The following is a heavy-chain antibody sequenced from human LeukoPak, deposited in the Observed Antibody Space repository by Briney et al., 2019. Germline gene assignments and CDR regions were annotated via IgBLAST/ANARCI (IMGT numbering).Heavy chain of an antibody. CDR3: ARDRWLQSQRYFDY. J-gene: IGHJ4*02. V-gene: IGHV3-30*03. D-gene: IGHD5-24*01. Sequence: SGRSLRLSCAASGFTFSNYVMHWVRQAPGKGLEWVALISYDGSNKYYADSVKGRFTISRDNAKNSLYLQMNSLRAEDTAVYYCARDRWLQSQRYFDYWGQGTLVTVSS. CDR2: ISYDGSNK. CDR1: GFTFSNYV.